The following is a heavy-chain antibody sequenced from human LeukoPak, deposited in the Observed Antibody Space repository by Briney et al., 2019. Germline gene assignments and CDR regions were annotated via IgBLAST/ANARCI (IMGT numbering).Heavy chain of an antibody. CDR2: IWYDGSNK. J-gene: IGHJ4*02. D-gene: IGHD4-17*01. Sequence: GGSLRLSCAASGFSFSSYGMHWVRQAPGKGVEWVAVIWYDGSNKYYADSVKGRFTISRDNSKNTLYLQMNSLRAEDTAVYYCARDRATVTSVAYYFDYWGQGTLVTVSS. V-gene: IGHV3-33*08. CDR3: ARDRATVTSVAYYFDY. CDR1: GFSFSSYG.